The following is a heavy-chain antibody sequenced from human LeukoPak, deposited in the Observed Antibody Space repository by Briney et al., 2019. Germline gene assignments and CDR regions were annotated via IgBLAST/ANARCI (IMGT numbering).Heavy chain of an antibody. CDR2: ICPGDSDT. Sequence: GESLKISCKGSGYSFTSYWIGWVRQMPRKGLEWMGIICPGDSDTRYSPSFQGQVTISADKSISTAYLQWSSLTASDTAMYYCARRGNCSSTSCYSWEFDYWGQGTLVTVSS. J-gene: IGHJ4*02. D-gene: IGHD2-2*02. V-gene: IGHV5-51*01. CDR1: GYSFTSYW. CDR3: ARRGNCSSTSCYSWEFDY.